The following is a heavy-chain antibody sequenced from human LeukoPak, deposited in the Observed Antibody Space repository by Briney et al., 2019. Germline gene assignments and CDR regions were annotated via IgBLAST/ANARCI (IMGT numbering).Heavy chain of an antibody. V-gene: IGHV1-69*05. CDR2: IIPIFGTA. CDR1: GGTFSSYA. D-gene: IGHD5-12*01. CDR3: ARERPNSGYDPPLFY. J-gene: IGHJ4*02. Sequence: SVTVSFKASGGTFSSYAISWVRQAPGQGLEWMGGIIPIFGTANYAQKFQGRVTITTDESTSTAYMELSSLRSEDTAVYYCARERPNSGYDPPLFYWGQGTLVTVSS.